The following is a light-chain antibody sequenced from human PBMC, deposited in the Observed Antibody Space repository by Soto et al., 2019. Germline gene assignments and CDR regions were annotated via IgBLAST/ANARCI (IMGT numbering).Light chain of an antibody. V-gene: IGKV3-20*01. CDR3: QHYRTS. Sequence: EIVLTQSPGTLSLSPGERATLSCRASQSVSSSYLAGYQQKPGQPPRLLIYGASSRATGIPDRFSGSGSGTDFTLTITRLEPEDFAVYYCQHYRTSFGGVTKVEIK. CDR1: QSVSSSY. J-gene: IGKJ4*01. CDR2: GAS.